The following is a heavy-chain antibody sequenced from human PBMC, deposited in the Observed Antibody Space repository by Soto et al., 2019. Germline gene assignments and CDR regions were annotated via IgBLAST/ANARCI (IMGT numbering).Heavy chain of an antibody. CDR2: IHSSGGST. CDR1: GYTFISYY. D-gene: IGHD6-13*01. V-gene: IGHV1-46*01. Sequence: QEQLVQSGAEVKKTGASVKVSCKASGYTFISYYMHWVRQAPGQGLEWVGLIHSSGGSTRYAQKCQGRVTMTRDTSTSTVYMELSSLRSEDTAVYYCARDRVAAAGISYYHYGMDVWGQGTTVTVSS. CDR3: ARDRVAAAGISYYHYGMDV. J-gene: IGHJ6*01.